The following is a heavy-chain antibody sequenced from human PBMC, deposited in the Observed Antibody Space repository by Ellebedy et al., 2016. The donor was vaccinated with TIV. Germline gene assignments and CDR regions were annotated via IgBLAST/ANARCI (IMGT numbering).Heavy chain of an antibody. CDR1: RGSISRDIC. J-gene: IGHJ4*02. CDR3: ARSPGYYYDSSGYYGRY. Sequence: SETLSLTCAVSRGSISRDICRRWLPHPPGTGLAWIGEIHHSESSTYNPPLKGLFTISVDKSKNQFSLNLSSVTAADTAVYYCARSPGYYYDSSGYYGRYWGQGTLVTVSS. V-gene: IGHV4-4*02. D-gene: IGHD3-22*01. CDR2: IHHSESS.